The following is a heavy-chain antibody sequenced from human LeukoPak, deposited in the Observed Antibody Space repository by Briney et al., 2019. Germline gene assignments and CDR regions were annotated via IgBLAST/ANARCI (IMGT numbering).Heavy chain of an antibody. D-gene: IGHD1-1*01. CDR3: GTQRSTGAIDY. J-gene: IGHJ4*02. CDR2: VRQDGGQK. CDR1: GFTFSSYA. V-gene: IGHV3-7*01. Sequence: GGSLRLSCAASGFTFSSYAMSWVRQAPGKGLEWVANVRQDGGQKYYVYSVKGRFTISRDNAESSLYLQMNSLRVEDTAVYYCGTQRSTGAIDYWGQGTLVTVSS.